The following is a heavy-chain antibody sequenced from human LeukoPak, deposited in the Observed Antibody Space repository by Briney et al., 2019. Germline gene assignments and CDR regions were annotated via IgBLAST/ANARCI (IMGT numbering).Heavy chain of an antibody. CDR1: GGTFSSYA. Sequence: ASVKVSCTASGGTFSSYAISWVRQAPGQGLEWMGGIIPIFGTANYAQKFQGRVTITTDESTSTAYMELSSLRSEDTAVYYCARTAHQYCSSTSCPLDYWGQGTLVTVSS. J-gene: IGHJ4*02. D-gene: IGHD2-2*01. CDR2: IIPIFGTA. CDR3: ARTAHQYCSSTSCPLDY. V-gene: IGHV1-69*05.